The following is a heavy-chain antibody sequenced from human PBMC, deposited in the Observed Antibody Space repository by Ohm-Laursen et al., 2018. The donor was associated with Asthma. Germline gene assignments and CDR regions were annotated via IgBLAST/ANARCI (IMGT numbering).Heavy chain of an antibody. D-gene: IGHD3-22*01. CDR2: IIPIFGTA. CDR3: ARSPDPYDSSGYVLDY. CDR1: GGTFGSYA. V-gene: IGHV1-69*13. J-gene: IGHJ4*02. Sequence: SVKVSCKASGGTFGSYAISWVRQAPGQGLEWMGGIIPIFGTANYAQKFQGRVTITADESTSTAYMELSSLRSEDTAVYYCARSPDPYDSSGYVLDYWGQGTLVTVSS.